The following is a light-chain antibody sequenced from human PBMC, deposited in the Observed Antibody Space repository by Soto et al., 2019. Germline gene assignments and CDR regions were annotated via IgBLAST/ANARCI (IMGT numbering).Light chain of an antibody. J-gene: IGKJ1*01. CDR3: QQYYSYPRT. V-gene: IGKV1-8*01. CDR2: AAS. CDR1: QGISSY. Sequence: AIRMTQSPSSLSASTGDRVTITCRASQGISSYLAWYQQKPGKAPKLLNYAASTLQSGVPSRFSGSGSGTDFTHTISCLQSEDFATYYCQQYYSYPRTFGQGTKVEIK.